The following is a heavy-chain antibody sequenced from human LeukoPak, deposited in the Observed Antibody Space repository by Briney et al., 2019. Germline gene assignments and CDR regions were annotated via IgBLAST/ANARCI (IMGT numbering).Heavy chain of an antibody. CDR1: GFTFDDYD. Sequence: GESLRLSCAASGFTFDDYDMNWVRQGPGKGLEWVSTINWNGANRGYADSVKGRFTISRDNAKNSLYLQMNSLRAEDTAVYYCARLALLSAPGMQRWGQGTLVTVSS. CDR2: INWNGANR. V-gene: IGHV3-20*04. J-gene: IGHJ4*02. D-gene: IGHD1-26*01. CDR3: ARLALLSAPGMQR.